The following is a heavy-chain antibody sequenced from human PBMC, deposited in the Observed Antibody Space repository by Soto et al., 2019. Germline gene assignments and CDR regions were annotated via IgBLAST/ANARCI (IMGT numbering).Heavy chain of an antibody. CDR1: GFIFRSST. CDR2: ISSSSSYI. CDR3: ARDLGELYAV. Sequence: GGSLRLSCAGSGFIFRSSTMSWVRQAPGKGLEWVSSISSSSSYIYSTDSLKGRFTISRDNAKNSLYLHMNSLRAEDTAVYYCARDLGELYAVWGQGTLVTVYS. V-gene: IGHV3-21*01. J-gene: IGHJ4*02. D-gene: IGHD2-8*01.